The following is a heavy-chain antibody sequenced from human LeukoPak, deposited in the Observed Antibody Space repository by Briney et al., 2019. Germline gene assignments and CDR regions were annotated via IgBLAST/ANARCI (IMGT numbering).Heavy chain of an antibody. CDR3: ARDSGTQGPYYYGLDV. Sequence: GGSLRLSCAASGSTLSSSWMHWVRHVPGRGLVWVSRISSGGGSRDYADSVKGRFTISRDDAKTTLYLQMNSLRPEDTAVYYCARDSGTQGPYYYGLDVWGQGTTVTVSS. CDR2: ISSGGGSR. J-gene: IGHJ6*02. CDR1: GSTLSSSW. V-gene: IGHV3-74*01. D-gene: IGHD1-7*01.